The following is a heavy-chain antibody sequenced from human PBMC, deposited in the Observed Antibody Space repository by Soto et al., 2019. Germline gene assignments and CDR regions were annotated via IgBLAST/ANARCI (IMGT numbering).Heavy chain of an antibody. V-gene: IGHV3-21*01. CDR2: ISSSSSYI. J-gene: IGHJ6*03. CDR3: ARIGVAAASYYYYYMDV. Sequence: EVQLVESGGGLVKPGGSLRLSCAASGFTFSSYSMNWVRQAPGKGLEWVSSISSSSSYIYYADSVKGRFTISRDNAKNSLYLQMNSLRAEDTAVYYCARIGVAAASYYYYYMDVWGKGTTVTVSS. D-gene: IGHD2-2*01. CDR1: GFTFSSYS.